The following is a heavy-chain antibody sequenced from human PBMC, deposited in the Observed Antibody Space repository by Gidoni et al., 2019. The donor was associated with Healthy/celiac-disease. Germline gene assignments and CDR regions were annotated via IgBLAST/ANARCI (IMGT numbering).Heavy chain of an antibody. V-gene: IGHV3-23*01. D-gene: IGHD3-9*01. Sequence: EVQLLESGGGLVQPAGSLRLSCADSGFPFSRYAMIWVRQAPGKGLEWVSAISGSGGSTYYADSVKGRFTISRDNSKNTLYLQMNSLRAEDTAVYYCAKVLRYFDWLSTGYDYWGQGTLVTVSS. J-gene: IGHJ4*02. CDR1: GFPFSRYA. CDR2: ISGSGGST. CDR3: AKVLRYFDWLSTGYDY.